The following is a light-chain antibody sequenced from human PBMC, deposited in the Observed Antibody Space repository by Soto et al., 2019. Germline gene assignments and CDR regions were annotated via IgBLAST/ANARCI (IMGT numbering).Light chain of an antibody. CDR1: QSVGSTN. V-gene: IGKV3D-20*01. CDR3: QQYDRSPFT. J-gene: IGKJ3*01. CDR2: DAS. Sequence: EIVLTQSPATLSLSPGERATLSCGARQSVGSTNLAWYQQKPGLAPRLLIYDASTRATGIPDRFSGSGSGTDFTLTISRLEPEDFAVYHCQQYDRSPFTFGPGTKVDIK.